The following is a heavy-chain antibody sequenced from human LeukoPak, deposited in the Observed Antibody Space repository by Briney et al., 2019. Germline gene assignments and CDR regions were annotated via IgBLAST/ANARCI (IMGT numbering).Heavy chain of an antibody. CDR1: GFTFSDYY. CDR3: ARSGTYSRHYYYMDV. Sequence: PGGSLRLSCAASGFTFSDYYMSWIRQAPGKGLVWVSYISSSGSTIYYADSVKGRFTISRDNAKNSLYLQMNSLRAEDTAVYYCARSGTYSRHYYYMDVWGKGTTVTVSS. J-gene: IGHJ6*03. D-gene: IGHD1-26*01. V-gene: IGHV3-11*01. CDR2: ISSSGSTI.